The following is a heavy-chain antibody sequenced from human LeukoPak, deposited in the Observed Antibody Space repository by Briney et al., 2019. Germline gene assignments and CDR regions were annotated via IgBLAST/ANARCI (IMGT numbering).Heavy chain of an antibody. J-gene: IGHJ4*02. Sequence: GGSLRLSCAASGFSFISYGMHWVRQAPGKGLEWVGVISDDGRRKDYADSVKGRFAISRDNSKDTLYLQMNSLRAEDTAVYYCAKRPSDYGDYVSYFDYWGQGTLVTVSS. CDR2: ISDDGRRK. D-gene: IGHD4-17*01. CDR3: AKRPSDYGDYVSYFDY. CDR1: GFSFISYG. V-gene: IGHV3-30*18.